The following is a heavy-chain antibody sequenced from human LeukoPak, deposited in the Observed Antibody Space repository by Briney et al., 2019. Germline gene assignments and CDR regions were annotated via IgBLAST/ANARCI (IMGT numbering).Heavy chain of an antibody. CDR2: ISGSGGST. Sequence: SGGSLRLSCAASGFTFSSYAMSWVRQAPGKGLEWVSAISGSGGSTYYADSVKGRYTISRDNSKNTLYLQMNSLRAEDTAVYYCAKDPSDYGDYPNWFDPWGQGTLVTVSS. D-gene: IGHD4-17*01. CDR3: AKDPSDYGDYPNWFDP. CDR1: GFTFSSYA. V-gene: IGHV3-23*01. J-gene: IGHJ5*02.